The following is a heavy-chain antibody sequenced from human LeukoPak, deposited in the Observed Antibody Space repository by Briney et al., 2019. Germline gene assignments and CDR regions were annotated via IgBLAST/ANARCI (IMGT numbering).Heavy chain of an antibody. V-gene: IGHV3-21*01. D-gene: IGHD3-22*01. CDR3: ARTLVSSVVITIFDAFDI. J-gene: IGHJ3*02. CDR2: ISSSSSYI. Sequence: PGGSLRLSCAASGFTFSSYSMNWVRQAPGKGLEWVSSISSSSSYIYYADSVKGRFTISRDNAKTSLYLQMNSLRAEDTAVYYCARTLVSSVVITIFDAFDIWGQGTMVTVSS. CDR1: GFTFSSYS.